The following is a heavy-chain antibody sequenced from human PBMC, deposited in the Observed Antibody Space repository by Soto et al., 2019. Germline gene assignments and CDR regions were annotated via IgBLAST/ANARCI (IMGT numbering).Heavy chain of an antibody. CDR1: GYTFTSYA. CDR3: ARDLTAVAVFDY. D-gene: IGHD6-19*01. V-gene: IGHV1-3*01. J-gene: IGHJ4*02. CDR2: INAGNGNT. Sequence: ASVKVSCKASGYTFTSYAMHWVRQAPGQRLEWMGWINAGNGNTRYSQKFQGRVTITRDTSASTAYMELSSLRSEDTAVYYCARDLTAVAVFDYWGQGTLVTVSS.